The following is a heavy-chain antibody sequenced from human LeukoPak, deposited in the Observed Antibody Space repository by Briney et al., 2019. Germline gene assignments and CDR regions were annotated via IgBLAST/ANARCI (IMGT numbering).Heavy chain of an antibody. V-gene: IGHV1-69*04. CDR1: GGTFSSYA. D-gene: IGHD1-26*01. CDR3: ARASIVGATVDY. J-gene: IGHJ4*02. CDR2: IIPILGIA. Sequence: GASVEVSCKASGGTFSSYAISWVRQAPGQGLEWMGRIIPILGIANYAQKFQGRVTITADKSTSTAYMELSSLRSEDTAVYYCARASIVGATVDYWGQGTLVTVSS.